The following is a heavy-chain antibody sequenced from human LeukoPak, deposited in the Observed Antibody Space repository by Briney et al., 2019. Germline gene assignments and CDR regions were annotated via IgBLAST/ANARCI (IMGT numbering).Heavy chain of an antibody. J-gene: IGHJ4*02. D-gene: IGHD3-16*02. CDR3: ARDRVTYYDYVWGSYRSTLLDY. CDR2: ISAYNGNT. CDR1: GYTFTSYG. Sequence: ASVKVSCKASGYTFTSYGISWVRQAPGQGLEWMGWISAYNGNTSYAQKLQGRVTMTTDTSTSTAYMELRSLRSDDTAAYYCARDRVTYYDYVWGSYRSTLLDYWGQGTLVTVSS. V-gene: IGHV1-18*01.